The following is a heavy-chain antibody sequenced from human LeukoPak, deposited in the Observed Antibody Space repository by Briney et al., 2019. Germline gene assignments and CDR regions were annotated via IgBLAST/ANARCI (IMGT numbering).Heavy chain of an antibody. D-gene: IGHD6-6*01. J-gene: IGHJ4*02. V-gene: IGHV3-11*01. Sequence: GGSLRLSCAASGFTFSDYYMTWIRQAPGKGLEWVSYISSSGSALYYADSVRGRFTISSDNAKTSLYLQMNSLRVEDTAVYYCARESVKYSTSWGYWGQGTLVTVSS. CDR1: GFTFSDYY. CDR3: ARESVKYSTSWGY. CDR2: ISSSGSAL.